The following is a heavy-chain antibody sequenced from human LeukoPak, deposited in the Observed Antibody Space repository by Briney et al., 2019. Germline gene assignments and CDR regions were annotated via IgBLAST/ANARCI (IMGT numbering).Heavy chain of an antibody. CDR2: IYYSGST. CDR1: GDSISSYY. Sequence: KASETLSLTCTVSGDSISSYYWSWIRQPPGKGLEWIGYIYYSGSTKYNPSLKSRVTISVDTSKNQFSLKLNSVTAADTAVYYCARGLYSGSYYDYWGQGTLVTVSS. J-gene: IGHJ4*02. CDR3: ARGLYSGSYYDY. D-gene: IGHD1-26*01. V-gene: IGHV4-59*01.